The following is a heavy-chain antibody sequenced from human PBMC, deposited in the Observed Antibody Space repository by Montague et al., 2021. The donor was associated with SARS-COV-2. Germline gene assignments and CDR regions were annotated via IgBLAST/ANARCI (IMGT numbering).Heavy chain of an antibody. CDR3: AKGAGRYYDSSGYYGY. CDR2: IYVGGSST. V-gene: IGHV3-23*03. D-gene: IGHD3-22*01. J-gene: IGHJ4*02. CDR1: GFTFSRYA. Sequence: SLRLSCAASGFTFSRYAMSWVRQAPGKGLEWVSVIYVGGSSTYYADFVKGRFTISRDNSKSTLYLQMNSLRAEDTAVYYCAKGAGRYYDSSGYYGYWGQGTLVTVSS.